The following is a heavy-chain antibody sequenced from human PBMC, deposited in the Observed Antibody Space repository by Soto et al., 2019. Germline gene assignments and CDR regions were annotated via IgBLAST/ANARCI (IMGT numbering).Heavy chain of an antibody. V-gene: IGHV1-18*01. CDR3: ARAGATVTMQFDN. Sequence: RASVKVSCKASGYTFTNYGISWVRQAPGQGLEWMGWISADNGNTEYEQKFQGRVTMTTDTSTSTAYMDLRSLRSDDTAVYYCARAGATVTMQFDNWGQGTPVTVSS. D-gene: IGHD4-17*01. CDR1: GYTFTNYG. CDR2: ISADNGNT. J-gene: IGHJ4*02.